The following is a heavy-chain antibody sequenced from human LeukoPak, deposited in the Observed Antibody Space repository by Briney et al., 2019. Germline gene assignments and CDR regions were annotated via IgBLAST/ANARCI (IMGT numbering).Heavy chain of an antibody. CDR2: INAGNGNT. Sequence: ASVKVSFKASGYTFTSYAMHWVRQAPGQRLEWMGWINAGNGNTKYSQEFQGRVTITRDTSASTAYMELSSLRSEDMAVYYCARAQAVGHPFDAFDIWGQGTMVTVSS. CDR1: GYTFTSYA. D-gene: IGHD6-19*01. V-gene: IGHV1-3*03. J-gene: IGHJ3*02. CDR3: ARAQAVGHPFDAFDI.